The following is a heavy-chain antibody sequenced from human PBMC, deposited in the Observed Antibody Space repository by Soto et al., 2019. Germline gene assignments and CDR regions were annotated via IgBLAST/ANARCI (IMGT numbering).Heavy chain of an antibody. D-gene: IGHD3-10*01. Sequence: EVQLVESGGGLVRPGGSLRLSCAAAGFSFSSYWMHWVRQVPGKGLVWVARMNEDGGTTDYADSVKGRFTISRDNAKNTLYLQMNILRVEDTAVYYCASDLSGRADVWGQGPTVTVSS. CDR3: ASDLSGRADV. J-gene: IGHJ6*02. CDR1: GFSFSSYW. V-gene: IGHV3-74*02. CDR2: MNEDGGTT.